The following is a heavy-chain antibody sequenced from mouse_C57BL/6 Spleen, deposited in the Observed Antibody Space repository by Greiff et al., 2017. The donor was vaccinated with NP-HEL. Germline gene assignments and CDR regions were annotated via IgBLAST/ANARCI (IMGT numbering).Heavy chain of an antibody. Sequence: VQLVESGAELVRPGASVTLSCKASGYTFTDYEMHWVKQTPVHGLEWIGAIDPETGGTAYNQKFKGKAIRTADKSSSTAYMELRSLTSEDSAVYYCTRFAMDYWGQGTSVTVSS. J-gene: IGHJ4*01. CDR3: TRFAMDY. CDR1: GYTFTDYE. CDR2: IDPETGGT. V-gene: IGHV1-15*01.